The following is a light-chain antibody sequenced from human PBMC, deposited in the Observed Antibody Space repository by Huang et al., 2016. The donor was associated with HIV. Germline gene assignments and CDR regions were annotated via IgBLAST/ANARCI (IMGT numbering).Light chain of an antibody. Sequence: DIQMTQSPSSLSASVGDRVTITCRASQSINSYLNWYQQKPGKAPKVLIYAASSLQSGVPSRFSGSGSGTEFTLTINSLQPEDFAIYYCQQSYNTPLTFGGGTRLEIK. CDR3: QQSYNTPLT. J-gene: IGKJ4*01. V-gene: IGKV1-39*01. CDR2: AAS. CDR1: QSINSY.